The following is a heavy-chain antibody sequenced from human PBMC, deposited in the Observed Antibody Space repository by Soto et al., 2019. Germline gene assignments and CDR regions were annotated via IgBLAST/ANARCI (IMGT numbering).Heavy chain of an antibody. V-gene: IGHV1-69*02. Sequence: QVQLVQSGAEVKKPGSSVKVSCKASGGTFSSYTISWVRQAPGQGLEWMGRIIPILGIANYAQKFQGRVTITADESTSTAYMELSSLRSEDTAVYYCARVSPLYGSGLDYWGQGTLVTVSS. CDR3: ARVSPLYGSGLDY. CDR1: GGTFSSYT. J-gene: IGHJ4*02. D-gene: IGHD3-10*01. CDR2: IIPILGIA.